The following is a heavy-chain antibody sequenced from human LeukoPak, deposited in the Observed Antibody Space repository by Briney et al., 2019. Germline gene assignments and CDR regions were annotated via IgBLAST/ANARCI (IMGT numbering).Heavy chain of an antibody. CDR1: GGSINSYY. V-gene: IGHV4-59*01. J-gene: IGHJ4*02. CDR2: IYYSGST. D-gene: IGHD5-24*01. CDR3: ARTDGYKRGDFDS. Sequence: SETLSLTCTVSGGSINSYYWNWIRQPPGKGLEYIGYIYYSGSTSFNPSLKSRLTISVDTSKNQFSLKLSSVTAADTAVYYCARTDGYKRGDFDSWGQGTLVTVSS.